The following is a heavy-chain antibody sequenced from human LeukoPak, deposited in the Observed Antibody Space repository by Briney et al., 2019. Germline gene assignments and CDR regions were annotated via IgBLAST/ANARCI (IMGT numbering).Heavy chain of an antibody. V-gene: IGHV3-49*03. CDR1: GFTCDDYG. J-gene: IGHJ4*02. CDR2: IRSKTFVETT. D-gene: IGHD2-2*02. Sequence: GGSLRLSCAGSGFTCDDYGMSWFRQAPGKGLEGVGFIRSKTFVETTEHAASVKGRFTISSDDSKTIAYLQMNSLKTEDTAVYYCTTSILFLAYWGQGTMVTVSS. CDR3: TTSILFLAY.